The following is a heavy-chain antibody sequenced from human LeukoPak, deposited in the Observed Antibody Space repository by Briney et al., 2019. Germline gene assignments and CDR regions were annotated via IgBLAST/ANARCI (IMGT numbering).Heavy chain of an antibody. V-gene: IGHV3-23*01. CDR2: ISGSGGST. D-gene: IGHD3-22*01. CDR3: AKDLNSTHNYDSSGYEDAFDI. Sequence: GGSLRLSCAASGFTFSSYAMSWVRQAPGKGLEWVSAISGSGGSTYYADSVKGRFTISRDNSKNTLYLQMNSLRAEDTAVYYCAKDLNSTHNYDSSGYEDAFDIWGQGTMVTVSS. CDR1: GFTFSSYA. J-gene: IGHJ3*02.